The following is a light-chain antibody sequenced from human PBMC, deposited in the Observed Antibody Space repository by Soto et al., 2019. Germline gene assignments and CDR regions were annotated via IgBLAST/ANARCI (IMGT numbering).Light chain of an antibody. Sequence: EIVMAQSPATLSVSPGERATLSCRASHSISSSLAWYQQKPGQAPRLLIYGASTRASGIPARFSGSGSGTEFTLTISSLQSEDFALYYCQHYNDWPYTCGQGTKLEIK. CDR1: HSISSS. V-gene: IGKV3-15*01. CDR2: GAS. J-gene: IGKJ2*01. CDR3: QHYNDWPYT.